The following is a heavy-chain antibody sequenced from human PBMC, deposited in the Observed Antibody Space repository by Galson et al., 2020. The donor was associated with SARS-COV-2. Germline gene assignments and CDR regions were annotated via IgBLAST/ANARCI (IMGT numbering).Heavy chain of an antibody. CDR2: IYHSGST. J-gene: IGHJ6*03. CDR1: GGSISSSNW. D-gene: IGHD1-1*01. Sequence: SETLSLTCAVSGGSISSSNWWCWVRQPPGKGLVWIGEIYHSGSTTYNPSLKSRVTISVDKSKNQFSLKLSSVTAADTAVYYCARDLRYWNDDYYYYYMDVWGKGTTVTVSS. CDR3: ARDLRYWNDDYYYYYMDV. V-gene: IGHV4-4*02.